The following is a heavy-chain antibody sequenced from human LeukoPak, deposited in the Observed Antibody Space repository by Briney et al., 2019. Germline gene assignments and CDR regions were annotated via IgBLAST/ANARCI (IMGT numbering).Heavy chain of an antibody. D-gene: IGHD4-17*01. J-gene: IGHJ4*02. V-gene: IGHV4-39*07. Sequence: SETLSLTCTVSGGSTSNSSYYWGWIRQPPGKGLECIGTIYYTGNTNYNPSLKSRVTISVDKSKNQFSLKLSSVTAADTAVYYCARCPYGDYGYYFDYWGQGTLVTVSS. CDR1: GGSTSNSSYY. CDR3: ARCPYGDYGYYFDY. CDR2: IYYTGNT.